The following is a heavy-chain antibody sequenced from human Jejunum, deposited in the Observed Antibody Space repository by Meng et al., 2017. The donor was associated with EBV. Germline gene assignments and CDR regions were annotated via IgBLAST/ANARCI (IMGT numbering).Heavy chain of an antibody. Sequence: EVQLEESGGGLVQPGGSLRLSCTASGFTFSIHWMHWVRQPPGKGLEWVSHISPDGSGTTYADSVKGRFTISRDLSNNTLYLQMNSLRAEDTAIYYCAKLLKYWGQGTLVTVSS. V-gene: IGHV3-74*01. J-gene: IGHJ4*02. CDR3: AKLLKY. CDR2: ISPDGSGT. CDR1: GFTFSIHW. D-gene: IGHD6-6*01.